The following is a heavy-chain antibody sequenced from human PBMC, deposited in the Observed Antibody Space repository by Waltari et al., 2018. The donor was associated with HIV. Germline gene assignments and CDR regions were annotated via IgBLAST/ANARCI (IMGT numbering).Heavy chain of an antibody. CDR1: GYTFSNYD. CDR2: MNPNSGAT. CDR3: ARTDRGVNGQEFDY. D-gene: IGHD3-10*01. V-gene: IGHV1-8*01. J-gene: IGHJ4*02. Sequence: QVQRVQSGAEVKKPGASVRVSCKASGYTFSNYDMNWVRQASGQGLEWMGWMNPNSGATGYAQKFQGRVSMTRSTSIRTAYMELSSLTSEDTAVYYCARTDRGVNGQEFDYWGQGTLVTVSS.